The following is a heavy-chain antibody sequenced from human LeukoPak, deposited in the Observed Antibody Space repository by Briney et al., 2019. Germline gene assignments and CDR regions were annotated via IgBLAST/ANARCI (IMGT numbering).Heavy chain of an antibody. J-gene: IGHJ5*02. V-gene: IGHV3-23*01. Sequence: GGSLTLSCAASGFTFSSYAMSWVRQAPGKGLEWVSAISGSGGSTCYADSVKGRFTISRDNSKNTLYLQMNSLRAEDTAVYYCANSGAITFGGVIAWGQGTLVTVSS. CDR1: GFTFSSYA. D-gene: IGHD3-16*01. CDR3: ANSGAITFGGVIA. CDR2: ISGSGGST.